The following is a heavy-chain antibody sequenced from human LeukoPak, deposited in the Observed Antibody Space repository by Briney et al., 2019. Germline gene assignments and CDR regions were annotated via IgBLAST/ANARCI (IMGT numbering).Heavy chain of an antibody. CDR3: ARVSRTAYYYDSSGYYWFDP. CDR1: GYTFTGYY. CDR2: INPNSGGT. V-gene: IGHV1-2*02. D-gene: IGHD3-22*01. J-gene: IGHJ5*02. Sequence: ASVKVSCKASGYTFTGYYMHWVRQAPGQGLEWMGWINPNSGGTNYAQKFQGRVTMTRDTSISTAYMELSRLRSDDTAVYCCARVSRTAYYYDSSGYYWFDPWGQGTLVTVSS.